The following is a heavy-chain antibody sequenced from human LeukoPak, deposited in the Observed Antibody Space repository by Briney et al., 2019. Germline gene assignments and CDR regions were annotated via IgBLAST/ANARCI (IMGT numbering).Heavy chain of an antibody. J-gene: IGHJ4*02. CDR1: GGSISSSSYY. D-gene: IGHD2-15*01. V-gene: IGHV4-39*02. CDR3: ARDVAAATRIIDY. CDR2: IYYSGST. Sequence: SETLSLTCTVSGGSISSSSYYWGWIRQPPGKGLEWIGSIYYSGSTYYNPSLKSRVTISVDTSKNQFSLKLSSVTAADTAVYYCARDVAAATRIIDYWGQGTLVTVSS.